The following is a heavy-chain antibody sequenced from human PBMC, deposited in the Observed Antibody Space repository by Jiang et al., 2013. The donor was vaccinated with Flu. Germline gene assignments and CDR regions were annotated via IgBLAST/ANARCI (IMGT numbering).Heavy chain of an antibody. CDR3: ARDRGATGDFDY. CDR1: GYPFTIYA. V-gene: IGHV1-3*01. Sequence: VTVSCKPSGYPFTIYAIHWVRQAPGQRLEWMGWINAGNGDTKYSQKFQGRVTITRDTSASTAYMELSSLRSEDTAVYFCARDRGATGDFDYWGQGTLVTVSS. CDR2: INAGNGDT. D-gene: IGHD7-27*01. J-gene: IGHJ4*02.